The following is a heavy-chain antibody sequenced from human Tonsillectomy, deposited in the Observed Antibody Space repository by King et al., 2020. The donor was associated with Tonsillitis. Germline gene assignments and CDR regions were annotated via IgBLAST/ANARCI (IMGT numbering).Heavy chain of an antibody. CDR3: AREISLADAFDI. CDR2: IYYSGST. Sequence: QLQESGPGLVKPSETLSLTCTVSGGSISSYYWSWIRQPPGNGLEWIGYIYYSGSTNSNPSLKSRVTMSVDTSKSQFSLKLSSVTAADTAVYYCAREISLADAFDIWGQGTMVTVSS. V-gene: IGHV4-59*01. CDR1: GGSISSYY. J-gene: IGHJ3*02. D-gene: IGHD1-1*01.